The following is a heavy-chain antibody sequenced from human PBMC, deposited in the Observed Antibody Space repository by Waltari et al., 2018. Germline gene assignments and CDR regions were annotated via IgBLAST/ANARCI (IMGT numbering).Heavy chain of an antibody. J-gene: IGHJ5*02. CDR3: ARESQLLSRWFDP. Sequence: QVQLQESGPGLVKPSQTLSLTCTVSGGSISSGSYYGSWIRQPAGKGLEWIGRIYTSGSTNYNPSLKSRVTISVDTSKNQFSLKLSSVTAADTAVYYCARESQLLSRWFDPWGQGTLVTVSS. CDR2: IYTSGST. CDR1: GGSISSGSYY. D-gene: IGHD2-2*01. V-gene: IGHV4-61*02.